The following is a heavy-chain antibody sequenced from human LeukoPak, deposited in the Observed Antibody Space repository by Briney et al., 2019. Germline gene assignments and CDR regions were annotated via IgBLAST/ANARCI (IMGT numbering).Heavy chain of an antibody. J-gene: IGHJ4*02. CDR3: ARSYGSRYY. D-gene: IGHD3-10*01. V-gene: IGHV4-34*01. CDR2: INHSGST. CDR1: GGSFSGYY. Sequence: PSETLSLTCAVYGGSFSGYYWSWIRQPPGKELEWIGEINHSGSTNYNPSLKSRVTISVDTSKNQFSLKLSSVTAADTAVYYCARSYGSRYYWGQGTLVTVSS.